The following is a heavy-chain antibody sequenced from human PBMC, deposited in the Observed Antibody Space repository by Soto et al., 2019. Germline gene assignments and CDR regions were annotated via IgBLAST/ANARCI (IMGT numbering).Heavy chain of an antibody. V-gene: IGHV3-72*01. CDR2: TKNKANSYTT. J-gene: IGHJ3*02. Sequence: GGSLRLSCAASGFTFSDHYMDWVRQAPGKGLEWVGRTKNKANSYTTEYAASVKGRFTISRDDSKNSLHLQMNSLKAEDTAMYYCARDDPSGAFDIWGQGTMVTVSS. D-gene: IGHD3-3*01. CDR1: GFTFSDHY. CDR3: ARDDPSGAFDI.